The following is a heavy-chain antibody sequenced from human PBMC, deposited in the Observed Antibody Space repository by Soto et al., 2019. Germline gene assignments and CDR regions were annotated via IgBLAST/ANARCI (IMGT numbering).Heavy chain of an antibody. CDR1: GGSISSYY. J-gene: IGHJ4*02. Sequence: SETLSLTCTVSGGSISSYYWSWIRQPPGKGLEWIGYIYYSGSTNYNPSLKSRATISVDTSKNQFSLKLSSVTAADTAVYYCASTQMYYYDSSGYYQYYFDYWGQGTLVTVSS. CDR2: IYYSGST. V-gene: IGHV4-59*01. D-gene: IGHD3-22*01. CDR3: ASTQMYYYDSSGYYQYYFDY.